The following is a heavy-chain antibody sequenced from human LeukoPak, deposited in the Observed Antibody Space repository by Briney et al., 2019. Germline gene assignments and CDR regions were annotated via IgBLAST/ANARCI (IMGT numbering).Heavy chain of an antibody. CDR2: IKQDGSEK. J-gene: IGHJ4*02. CDR3: ARDLGGGHSGYDPGREY. Sequence: PGGSLRLSCTASGFTFIDYWMSWVRQAPGKGLEWVANIKQDGSEKYYVDSVKGRFTISRDNAKNSLYPQMNSLRAEDTAVYFCARDLGGGHSGYDPGREYWGQGTLVTVSS. D-gene: IGHD5-12*01. CDR1: GFTFIDYW. V-gene: IGHV3-7*05.